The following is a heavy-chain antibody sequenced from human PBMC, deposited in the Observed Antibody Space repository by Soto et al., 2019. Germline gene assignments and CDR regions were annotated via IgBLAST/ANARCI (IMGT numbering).Heavy chain of an antibody. V-gene: IGHV3-66*01. CDR2: IYMSDST. J-gene: IGHJ4*02. Sequence: EVQLVESGGGLVQPGGSLRLSCAASGFSVSDNHMSWVRQAPGKGLEWVSLIYMSDSTYYADSVKGRFTISRDTSRNTLYLQMNSLRPEETAVYYCARDPPGNDGAFDYWGQGILVTVSS. D-gene: IGHD1-1*01. CDR1: GFSVSDNH. CDR3: ARDPPGNDGAFDY.